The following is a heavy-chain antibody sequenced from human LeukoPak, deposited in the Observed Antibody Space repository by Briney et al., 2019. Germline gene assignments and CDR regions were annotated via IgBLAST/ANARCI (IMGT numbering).Heavy chain of an antibody. J-gene: IGHJ4*02. V-gene: IGHV3-7*01. CDR1: GFTFSSYW. CDR2: IKQDGSEK. Sequence: PGGSLRLSCAASGFTFSSYWMSWVRQAPGKGLEWVANIKQDGSEKYYVDSVKGRFTISRDNAKNSLYLQMNSLRAGDTAMYYCARDDESSGYYFDYWGQGTLVTVSS. D-gene: IGHD3-22*01. CDR3: ARDDESSGYYFDY.